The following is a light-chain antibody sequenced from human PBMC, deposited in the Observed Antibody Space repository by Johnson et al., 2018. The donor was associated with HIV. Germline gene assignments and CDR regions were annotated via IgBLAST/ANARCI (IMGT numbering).Light chain of an antibody. CDR2: KND. CDR3: GTWDSSLRVGF. V-gene: IGLV1-51*02. Sequence: QSVLTQPPSVSAAPGQKVTISCSGSSSTIGNNDVSWYQLLPVTAPKLLIYKNDQRPSGIPDRLSGSKSGTSATLGITGLQTGDEADYYCGTWDSSLRVGFFGTGTKATVL. J-gene: IGLJ1*01. CDR1: SSTIGNND.